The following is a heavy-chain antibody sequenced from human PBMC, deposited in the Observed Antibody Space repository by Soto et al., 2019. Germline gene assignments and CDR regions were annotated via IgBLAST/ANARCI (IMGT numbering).Heavy chain of an antibody. CDR2: IYATGTT. V-gene: IGHV4-4*07. J-gene: IGHJ5*02. Sequence: GTLSLTCTVSGASISGFYWSWIRKSAGKGLEWIGRIYATGTTDYNPSLKSRVMMSVDTSKKQFSLKLRSVTAADTAVYYCVRDGTKTLRDWFDPWGQGISVTVSS. D-gene: IGHD1-1*01. CDR1: GASISGFY. CDR3: VRDGTKTLRDWFDP.